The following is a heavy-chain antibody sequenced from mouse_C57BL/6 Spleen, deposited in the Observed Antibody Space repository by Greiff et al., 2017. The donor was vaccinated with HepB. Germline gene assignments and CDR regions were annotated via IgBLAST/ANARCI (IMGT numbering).Heavy chain of an antibody. Sequence: QVQLQQPGAELVRPGSSVKLSCKASGYTFTSYWMHWVKQRPIQGLEWIGNIDPSDSETHYNQKFKDKATLTVDKSSSTAYMQLSSLTSEDSAVYYCARGWENGYDVPDYYGMDYWGQGTSVTVSS. CDR1: GYTFTSYW. J-gene: IGHJ4*01. CDR3: ARGWENGYDVPDYYGMDY. V-gene: IGHV1-52*01. D-gene: IGHD2-2*01. CDR2: IDPSDSET.